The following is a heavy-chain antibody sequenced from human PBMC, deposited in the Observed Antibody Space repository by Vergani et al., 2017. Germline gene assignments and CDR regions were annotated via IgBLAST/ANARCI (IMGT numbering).Heavy chain of an antibody. CDR1: GFTFSSYA. J-gene: IGHJ6*03. Sequence: QVQLVESGGGVVQPGRSLRLSCAASGFTFSSYAMHWVRQAPGKGLEWVAFISYDGSNKDYEDSVKGRFTISRDNSKNTLYLQMNSLRAEDTAVYYCARQTTTYYDFWSVYPVGYMDVWGKGTTVTVSS. CDR2: ISYDGSNK. CDR3: ARQTTTYYDFWSVYPVGYMDV. V-gene: IGHV3-30-3*01. D-gene: IGHD3-3*01.